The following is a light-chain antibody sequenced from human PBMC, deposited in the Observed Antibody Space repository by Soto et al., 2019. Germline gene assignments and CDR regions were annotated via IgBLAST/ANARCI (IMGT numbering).Light chain of an antibody. J-gene: IGKJ1*01. CDR3: QHYGSPPWT. CDR2: GAS. CDR1: QSVSSSY. Sequence: EIVLTQSPGTLSLSPGEIATLSCRASQSVSSSYLAWYQQKPGQAPRPLIYGASSRAIGIPDRFSGSGSGTDFTLNISRLEPEDFAVYSCQHYGSPPWTFGKGTKVEIK. V-gene: IGKV3-20*01.